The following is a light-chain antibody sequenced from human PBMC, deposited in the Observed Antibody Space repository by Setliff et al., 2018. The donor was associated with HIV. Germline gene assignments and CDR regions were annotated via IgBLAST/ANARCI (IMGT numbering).Light chain of an antibody. CDR1: NSNVGSNP. CDR2: YDG. V-gene: IGLV1-44*01. J-gene: IGLJ2*01. CDR3: ATWDDRLNGVV. Sequence: PPSTSGTPGQRVTISCSGGNSNVGSNPVNWYQHLPGTAPKLLIYYDGRRPSGVPDRFSVSKSGTSASLAISGLQSDDEGDYYCATWDDRLNGVVFGEGTK.